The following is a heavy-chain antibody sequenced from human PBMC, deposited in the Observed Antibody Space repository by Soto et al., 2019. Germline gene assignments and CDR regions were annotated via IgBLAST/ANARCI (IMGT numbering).Heavy chain of an antibody. Sequence: EVQLVESGGGLVEPGGSLRLSCAASGFTFSDHYMDWVRQAPGKGLEWIGRVRNKANSYTTEYAASVRGRFTVSRDDSKNSLYLQMNSLKTEDTAMYYCVRNLASGGHYYFDFWGQGTLVTVSS. J-gene: IGHJ4*02. CDR3: VRNLASGGHYYFDF. V-gene: IGHV3-72*01. CDR2: VRNKANSYTT. CDR1: GFTFSDHY. D-gene: IGHD2-15*01.